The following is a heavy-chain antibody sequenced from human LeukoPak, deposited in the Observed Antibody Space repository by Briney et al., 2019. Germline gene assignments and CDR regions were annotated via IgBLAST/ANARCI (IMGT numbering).Heavy chain of an antibody. Sequence: GGSLRLSCAASGFTFSDYYMSWIRQAPGKGLEWVSYISSSGSTIYYADSVKGRFTISRDNAKNSLYLQMNSLRAEDTAVYYCARGPYDSSGYYYVVDYWGQGTLVTVSS. CDR1: GFTFSDYY. CDR3: ARGPYDSSGYYYVVDY. D-gene: IGHD3-22*01. J-gene: IGHJ4*02. V-gene: IGHV3-11*04. CDR2: ISSSGSTI.